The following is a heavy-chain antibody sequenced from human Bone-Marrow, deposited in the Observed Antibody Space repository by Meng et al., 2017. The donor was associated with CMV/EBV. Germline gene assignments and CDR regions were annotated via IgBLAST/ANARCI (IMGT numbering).Heavy chain of an antibody. Sequence: GESLKISCAASGFSFSSYGMHWVRQAPGKGLEWVSFIRYDGSMTYYADSVKGRFTISRDNSKNTLYLQMNSLRAEDTAVYYCAKDRGSGSYYDMDYYYGMDVWGQGTTVTVSS. J-gene: IGHJ6*02. V-gene: IGHV3-30*02. CDR2: IRYDGSMT. CDR1: GFSFSSYG. D-gene: IGHD1-26*01. CDR3: AKDRGSGSYYDMDYYYGMDV.